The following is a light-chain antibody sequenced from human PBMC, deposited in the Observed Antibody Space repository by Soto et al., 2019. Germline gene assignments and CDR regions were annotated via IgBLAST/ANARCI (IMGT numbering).Light chain of an antibody. V-gene: IGLV2-14*01. Sequence: QSALTQPASVSGSPGQPITISCTGTSSDVGGYNYVSWYQQHPGKAPKLMIYEVSNRPSGVSNRFSGSKPGNTASLTISGLQAEDEADYYCSSYTSSSTPRYVFGTGTKVTVL. CDR2: EVS. CDR3: SSYTSSSTPRYV. J-gene: IGLJ1*01. CDR1: SSDVGGYNY.